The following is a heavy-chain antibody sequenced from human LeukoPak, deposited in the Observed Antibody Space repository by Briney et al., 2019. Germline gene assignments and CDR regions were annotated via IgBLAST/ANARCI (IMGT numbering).Heavy chain of an antibody. J-gene: IGHJ4*02. V-gene: IGHV4-4*07. CDR1: GDSNSNYY. CDR2: IYTSGSM. Sequence: SETLSLTCTVSGDSNSNYYWSWIRQPAGKGLEWIGRIYTSGSMNYNPSLKSRVTISVDTSKNQFSLKLSSVTAADTAVYYCARHPEGLSSGYYDYWGQGTLVTVSS. CDR3: ARHPEGLSSGYYDY. D-gene: IGHD3-22*01.